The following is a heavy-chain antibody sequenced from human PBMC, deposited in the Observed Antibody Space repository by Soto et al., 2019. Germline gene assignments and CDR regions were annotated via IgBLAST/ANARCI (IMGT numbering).Heavy chain of an antibody. V-gene: IGHV3-23*01. CDR3: AKSIAATIALDH. Sequence: GGSLRLSCAASGFDFINYAITWVRQAPGKGLEWVSAISGSAVSTYYADSVKGRFTISRDNSRNTLYLQMNSLRAEDTAVYYCAKSIAATIALDHWGQGTLVTVSS. CDR1: GFDFINYA. D-gene: IGHD5-12*01. J-gene: IGHJ5*02. CDR2: ISGSAVST.